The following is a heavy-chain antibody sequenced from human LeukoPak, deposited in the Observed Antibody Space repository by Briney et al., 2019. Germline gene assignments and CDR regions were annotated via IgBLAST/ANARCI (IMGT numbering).Heavy chain of an antibody. CDR3: TKESDYSNAAPEWGFDS. D-gene: IGHD3-3*01. V-gene: IGHV3-23*01. CDR1: GFTLTSYA. CDR2: ISGSSSHT. J-gene: IGHJ4*02. Sequence: PGGSLRLSCAASGFTLTSYAMSWVRQAPGKGLEWVSGISGSSSHTADAESVKGRFTISRDNFRNTLYLQMHSLRADDTAVYYCTKESDYSNAAPEWGFDSWGQGTLVTVSS.